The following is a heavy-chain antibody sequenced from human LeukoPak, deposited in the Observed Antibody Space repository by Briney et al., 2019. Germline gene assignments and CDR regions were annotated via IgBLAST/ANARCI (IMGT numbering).Heavy chain of an antibody. CDR1: GFIFSSYA. Sequence: GGSLRLSCSASGFIFSSYAIHWVRQAPGKGLEYVSGISSNGGSTYYADSVKGRFTISRDNSKNTLYLQMSSLRAEDTAVYYCVKGHCSSTSCYAFDYWGQGTLVTVSS. CDR3: VKGHCSSTSCYAFDY. V-gene: IGHV3-64D*09. J-gene: IGHJ4*02. D-gene: IGHD2-2*01. CDR2: ISSNGGST.